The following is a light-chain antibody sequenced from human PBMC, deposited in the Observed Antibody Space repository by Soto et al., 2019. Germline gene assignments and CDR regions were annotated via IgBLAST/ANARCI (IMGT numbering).Light chain of an antibody. CDR1: QDISTY. Sequence: DIQMTQSPSSLSASVGDRVTISCQASQDISTYLNWYQQKPGKAPKLLIYDASNLERGVPARFSGSGSGTDFSFTISSLQPEDIATYYCQQYENLPPTFGQGTRLEIK. CDR2: DAS. J-gene: IGKJ5*01. V-gene: IGKV1-33*01. CDR3: QQYENLPPT.